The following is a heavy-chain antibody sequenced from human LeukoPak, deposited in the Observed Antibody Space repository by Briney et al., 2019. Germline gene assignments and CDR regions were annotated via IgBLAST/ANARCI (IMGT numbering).Heavy chain of an antibody. Sequence: GGSLRLSCSASGFTFSSYGMHWVRQAPGKGLEWVAFIRYDGSNKYYADSVKGRFTISRDNSKNTLYLQMNSLRAEDTAVYYCANSAVVVAATLDYWGQGTLVTVSS. V-gene: IGHV3-30*02. J-gene: IGHJ4*02. CDR1: GFTFSSYG. CDR2: IRYDGSNK. D-gene: IGHD2-15*01. CDR3: ANSAVVVAATLDY.